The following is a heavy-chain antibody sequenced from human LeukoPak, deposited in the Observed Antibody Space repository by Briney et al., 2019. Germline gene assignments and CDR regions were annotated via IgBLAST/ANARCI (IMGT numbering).Heavy chain of an antibody. CDR1: GFSFSGHW. CDR2: IYSGGST. J-gene: IGHJ3*02. D-gene: IGHD3-10*01. CDR3: ARDTLGAAFDI. V-gene: IGHV3-53*01. Sequence: GGSLRLSCTASGFSFSGHWMHWARQLPGKGLEWVSVIYSGGSTYYADSVKGRFTISRDNSKNTLYLQMNSLRAEDTAVYYCARDTLGAAFDIWGQGTMVTVSS.